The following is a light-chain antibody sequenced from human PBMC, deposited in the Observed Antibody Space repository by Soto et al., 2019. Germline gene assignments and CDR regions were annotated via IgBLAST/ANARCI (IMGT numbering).Light chain of an antibody. Sequence: EIVLTQSPATVSVSPGERVTLSCRASQSVTSDLAWYQQKPGQAPRLLIYGASSRATGIPDRFSGSGSGTDFTLTISRLEPEDFAVYYCQQYGSSPITFGQGTRLEIK. CDR3: QQYGSSPIT. CDR2: GAS. V-gene: IGKV3-20*01. J-gene: IGKJ5*01. CDR1: QSVTSD.